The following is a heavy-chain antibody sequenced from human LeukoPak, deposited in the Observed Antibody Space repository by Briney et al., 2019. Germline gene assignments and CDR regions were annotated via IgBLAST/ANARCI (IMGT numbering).Heavy chain of an antibody. D-gene: IGHD3-22*01. V-gene: IGHV1-2*02. CDR2: INPNSGGT. CDR1: GYTFTGYY. CDR3: ARDGVFDYYDSSGYPEY. Sequence: ASVKVSCKASGYTFTGYYIHWVRQAPGQGLEWMGRINPNSGGTKYAQKFQDRVTMTRDTSISTAYMELSRLRSDDTAVYYCARDGVFDYYDSSGYPEYWGQGTLVTVSS. J-gene: IGHJ4*02.